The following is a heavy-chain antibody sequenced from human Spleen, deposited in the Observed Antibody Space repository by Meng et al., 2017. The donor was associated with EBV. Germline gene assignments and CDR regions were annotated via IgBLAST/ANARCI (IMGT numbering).Heavy chain of an antibody. CDR1: GGTFSGYA. V-gene: IGHV1-69*06. CDR2: ITPIFGTA. CDR3: ASRTQGHCSGGTCYWFDP. Sequence: QVGVVESGGGWKMPGSSAKVSGKASGGTFSGYATSWGRKAPGQGLEWMGGITPIFGTANYAQKFQGRVTITADKSTSTAFMELNSLRSEDTAVYYCASRTQGHCSGGTCYWFDPWGQGTLVTVSS. J-gene: IGHJ5*02. D-gene: IGHD2-15*01.